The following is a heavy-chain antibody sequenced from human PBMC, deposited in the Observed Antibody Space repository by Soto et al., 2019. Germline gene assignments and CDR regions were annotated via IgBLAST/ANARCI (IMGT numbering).Heavy chain of an antibody. CDR1: GGSFSGYY. D-gene: IGHD1-20*01. J-gene: IGHJ3*02. Sequence: QVHLQQWGAGLLKPSENLSLTCAVYGGSFSGYYWSWLRQPPGRGLEWMGEINHRGSSNYNPSLNSLVTRSVDTSKNKFSLKLSSVPAADTAVYYCEFNNATNSIWGQGTMVTVSS. CDR3: EFNNATNSI. CDR2: INHRGSS. V-gene: IGHV4-34*01.